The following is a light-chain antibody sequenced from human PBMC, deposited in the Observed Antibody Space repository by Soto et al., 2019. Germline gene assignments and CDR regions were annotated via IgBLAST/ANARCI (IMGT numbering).Light chain of an antibody. J-gene: IGKJ2*01. Sequence: DIQMTQSPSSLSASVGDRVTITCQASQDTSNYLNWYQQKPGKAPKLLIYGASKLETGVPSRFSGSGSVTDFTFTISSLQAEEIATDYCEQYDNLPYTFGHGTKLES. V-gene: IGKV1-33*01. CDR3: EQYDNLPYT. CDR1: QDTSNY. CDR2: GAS.